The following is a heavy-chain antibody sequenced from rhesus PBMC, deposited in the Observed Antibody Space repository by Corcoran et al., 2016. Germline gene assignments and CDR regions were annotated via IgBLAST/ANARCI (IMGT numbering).Heavy chain of an antibody. CDR1: GGSISSNY. CDR2: ITVVGGST. Sequence: QVQLQESGPGLVKPSETLSLTCAVSGGSISSNYWSWFRQPPGKGLEWIGGITVVGGSTHSNPPLKSLITISTDPSKNQFSLKLGSVTSADTALYYCARLTYGNYGNFDYWGQGVLVTVSS. CDR3: ARLTYGNYGNFDY. V-gene: IGHV4-160*01. J-gene: IGHJ4*01. D-gene: IGHD4-35*01.